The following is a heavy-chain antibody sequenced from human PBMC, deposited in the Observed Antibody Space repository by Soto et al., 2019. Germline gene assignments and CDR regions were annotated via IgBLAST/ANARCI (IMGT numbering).Heavy chain of an antibody. CDR2: IGTAGDT. Sequence: AGGSLRLSCAASGFTFSSYDMHWVRQATGKGLEWVSAIGTAGDTYYPGSVKGRFTISRENAKNSLYLQMNSLRAGDTAVYYCARGRNSGYGYGMDVWGQGTTVTVSS. J-gene: IGHJ6*02. V-gene: IGHV3-13*04. D-gene: IGHD5-12*01. CDR3: ARGRNSGYGYGMDV. CDR1: GFTFSSYD.